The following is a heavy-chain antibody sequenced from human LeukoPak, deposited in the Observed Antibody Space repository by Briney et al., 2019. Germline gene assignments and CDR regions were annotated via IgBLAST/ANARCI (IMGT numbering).Heavy chain of an antibody. V-gene: IGHV3-23*01. D-gene: IGHD3-10*01. Sequence: QPGGTLRLSCAASGFTFSSYGMSWVRQAPGKGLEWVSAISGSGGSTYYADSVKGRFTISRDNSKNTLYLQMNSLRAEDTAVYYCARGKPEPLIRGQFRNAFDIWGQGTMVTVSS. CDR2: ISGSGGST. CDR1: GFTFSSYG. CDR3: ARGKPEPLIRGQFRNAFDI. J-gene: IGHJ3*02.